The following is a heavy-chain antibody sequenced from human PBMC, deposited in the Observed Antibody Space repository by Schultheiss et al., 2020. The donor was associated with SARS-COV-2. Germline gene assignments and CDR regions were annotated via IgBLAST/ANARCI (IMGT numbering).Heavy chain of an antibody. CDR2: ISSSSSYI. D-gene: IGHD6-13*01. CDR1: GFTFDTYS. J-gene: IGHJ6*02. Sequence: GGSLRLSCAASGFTFDTYSMNWVRQAPGKGLEWVSSISSSSSYIYYADSVKGRFTISRDNAKNSLYLQMNSLRAEDTAVYYCASPYSSSWYPSNDYGMDVWGQGTTVTVSS. V-gene: IGHV3-21*01. CDR3: ASPYSSSWYPSNDYGMDV.